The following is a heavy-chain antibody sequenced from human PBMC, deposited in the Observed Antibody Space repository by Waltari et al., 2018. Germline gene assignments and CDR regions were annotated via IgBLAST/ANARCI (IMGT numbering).Heavy chain of an antibody. CDR1: GYTFTGYY. CDR3: ARDLGSDYGNRDY. Sequence: QVHLVQSGAEVKKPGASVKVSCKASGYTFTGYYRQWVRRAPGQGLEWMGRINPNSGDTNYAKKFQGRVTLTRDTSINTAYMELSSLKSDDTAVYYCARDLGSDYGNRDYWGQGTLVTVPS. D-gene: IGHD4-17*01. CDR2: INPNSGDT. J-gene: IGHJ4*02. V-gene: IGHV1-2*06.